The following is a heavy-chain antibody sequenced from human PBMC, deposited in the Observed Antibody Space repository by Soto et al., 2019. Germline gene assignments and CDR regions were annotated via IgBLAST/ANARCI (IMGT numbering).Heavy chain of an antibody. J-gene: IGHJ3*02. CDR2: INPTTTTT. CDR3: ARDLYSTSWYVRAFDM. CDR1: GYTFASYA. V-gene: IGHV1-46*03. D-gene: IGHD6-13*01. Sequence: ASVKVSCKASGYTFASYAISWMRQAPGQGLEWMGVINPTTTTTTDAQKFQGRVTMTRDTSTSTVFLELSSLRSGDTAVYYCARDLYSTSWYVRAFDMWGQGTMVTVSS.